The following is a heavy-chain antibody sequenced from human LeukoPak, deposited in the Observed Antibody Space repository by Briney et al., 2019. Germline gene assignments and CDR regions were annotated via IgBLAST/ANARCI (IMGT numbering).Heavy chain of an antibody. CDR1: GFTFSSYS. CDR3: ARDGLQFLDYFDY. J-gene: IGHJ4*02. Sequence: GGSLRLSCAASGFTFSSYSMNWVRQAPGKGLEWVSSISSSSSYIYYADSVKGRFTISRDNAKNSLYLQMNSLRAEDTAVYYCARDGLQFLDYFDYWGQGTLVTVSS. CDR2: ISSSSSYI. D-gene: IGHD5-24*01. V-gene: IGHV3-21*06.